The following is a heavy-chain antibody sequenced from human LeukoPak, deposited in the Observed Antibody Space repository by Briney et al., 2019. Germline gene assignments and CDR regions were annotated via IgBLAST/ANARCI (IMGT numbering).Heavy chain of an antibody. CDR3: ARAYPFYYYYYMDV. J-gene: IGHJ6*03. V-gene: IGHV3-21*01. CDR1: GFTFSSYS. Sequence: PGGSLRLSCAASGFTFSSYSMNWVRQAPGKGLEWVSSISSSSSYIYYADSVKGRFTISRDNAKNSLYLQMNSLRAEDTAVYYCARAYPFYYYYYMDVWGKGTTVTVSS. D-gene: IGHD3-16*01. CDR2: ISSSSSYI.